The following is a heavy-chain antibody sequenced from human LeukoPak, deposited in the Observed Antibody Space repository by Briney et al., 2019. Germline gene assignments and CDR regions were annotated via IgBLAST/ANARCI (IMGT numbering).Heavy chain of an antibody. V-gene: IGHV3-30*18. J-gene: IGHJ1*01. CDR3: AKATYSSGWSKGEYFQH. CDR1: GFTFSSYG. Sequence: GGSLRLSCAASGFTFSSYGMPWVRQAPGKGLEWVAVISYDGSNKYYADSVKGRFTISRDNSKNTLYLQMNSLRAEDTAVYYCAKATYSSGWSKGEYFQHWGQGTLVTVSS. CDR2: ISYDGSNK. D-gene: IGHD6-19*01.